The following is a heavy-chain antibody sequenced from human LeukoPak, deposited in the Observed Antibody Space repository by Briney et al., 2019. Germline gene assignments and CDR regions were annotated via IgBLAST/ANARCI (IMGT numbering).Heavy chain of an antibody. Sequence: ASVKVSCKASGYTFTCYGISWVRQAPGQGLEWMGWISAYNGNTNYAQKLQGRVTMTTDTSTSTAYMELRSLRSDDTAVYYCARDRASSGSYYPTGDYWGQGTLVTVSS. CDR2: ISAYNGNT. J-gene: IGHJ4*02. D-gene: IGHD3-10*01. CDR1: GYTFTCYG. CDR3: ARDRASSGSYYPTGDY. V-gene: IGHV1-18*01.